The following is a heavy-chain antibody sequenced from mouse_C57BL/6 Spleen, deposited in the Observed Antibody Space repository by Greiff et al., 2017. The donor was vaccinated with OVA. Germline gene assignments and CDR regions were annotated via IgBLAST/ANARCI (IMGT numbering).Heavy chain of an antibody. CDR3: ARDPLYYYGGWFAY. Sequence: EVKVVESGGGLVKPGGSLKLSCAASGFTFSSYAMSWVRQTPEKRLEWVATISDGGSYTYYPDNVKGRFTISRDNAKHNLYLQMSHLKSEDTAMYYCARDPLYYYGGWFAYWGQGTLVTVSA. V-gene: IGHV5-4*01. CDR1: GFTFSSYA. J-gene: IGHJ3*01. D-gene: IGHD1-1*01. CDR2: ISDGGSYT.